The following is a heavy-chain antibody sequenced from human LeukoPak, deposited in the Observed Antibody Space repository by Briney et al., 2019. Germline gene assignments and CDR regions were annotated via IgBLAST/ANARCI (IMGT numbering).Heavy chain of an antibody. D-gene: IGHD4-17*01. J-gene: IGHJ6*02. CDR2: IYYSGST. V-gene: IGHV4-30-4*01. Sequence: SQTPSLTCTVSGGSISSGDYYWSWIRQPPGKGLEWIGYIYYSGSTYYNPSLKSRVTISVDTSKNQFSLKLSSVTAADTAVYYCARDPGDLDYGDYYYYYGMDVWGQGTTVTVSS. CDR1: GGSISSGDYY. CDR3: ARDPGDLDYGDYYYYYGMDV.